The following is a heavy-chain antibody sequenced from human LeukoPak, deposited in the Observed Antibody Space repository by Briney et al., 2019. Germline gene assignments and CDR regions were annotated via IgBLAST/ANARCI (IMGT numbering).Heavy chain of an antibody. V-gene: IGHV1-18*01. Sequence: GASVKVSCKASGYSFTSYGISWVRQAPGQGLEWMGWITVYNGNTKYAQKFQGRVTMSTDTSTSTAYMELRSLRSDDTAVYYCARRAGAYSHPYDYWGQGTLVTVSS. CDR1: GYSFTSYG. CDR2: ITVYNGNT. D-gene: IGHD4/OR15-4a*01. J-gene: IGHJ4*02. CDR3: ARRAGAYSHPYDY.